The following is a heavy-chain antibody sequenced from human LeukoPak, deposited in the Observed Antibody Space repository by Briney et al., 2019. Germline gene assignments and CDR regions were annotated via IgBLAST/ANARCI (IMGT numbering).Heavy chain of an antibody. Sequence: SETLSLTCTVSGYSISSGYYWGWIRQPPGKGLEWIGSIYHSGSTYYNPSLKSRVTISVDTSKNQFSLKLSSVTAADTAVYYCARVEKDYYGSGSYYFDYWGQGTLVTVSS. CDR1: GYSISSGYY. CDR2: IYHSGST. D-gene: IGHD3-10*01. J-gene: IGHJ4*02. CDR3: ARVEKDYYGSGSYYFDY. V-gene: IGHV4-38-2*02.